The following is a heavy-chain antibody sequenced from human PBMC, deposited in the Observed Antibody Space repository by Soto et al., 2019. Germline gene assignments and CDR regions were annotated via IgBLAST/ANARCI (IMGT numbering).Heavy chain of an antibody. CDR2: IYPGDSDT. V-gene: IGHV5-51*01. CDR3: ARVSGYYVHYYYGMDV. J-gene: IGHJ6*02. Sequence: GESLKISCKGSGYSFTSYWIGWVRQMPGKGLEWMGIIYPGDSDTRYGPSFQGQVTISADKSISTAYLQWSSLKASDTAMYYCARVSGYYVHYYYGMDVWGQGTTVTVSS. D-gene: IGHD3-3*01. CDR1: GYSFTSYW.